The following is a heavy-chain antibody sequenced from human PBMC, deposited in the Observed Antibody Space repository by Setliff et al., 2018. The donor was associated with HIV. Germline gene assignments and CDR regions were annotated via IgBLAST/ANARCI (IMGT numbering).Heavy chain of an antibody. V-gene: IGHV4-31*03. CDR2: IYYTGST. CDR1: GGSISSGGYY. J-gene: IGHJ4*02. CDR3: ARDQTSNGDFDY. D-gene: IGHD4-17*01. Sequence: SETLSLTCIVSGGSISSGGYYWTWIRQYPGKGLEWIGYIYYTGSTYYNPSLKSRVTISVDTSKNQFSLKLSSVTAADTAVHYCARDQTSNGDFDYWGQGTLVTVSS.